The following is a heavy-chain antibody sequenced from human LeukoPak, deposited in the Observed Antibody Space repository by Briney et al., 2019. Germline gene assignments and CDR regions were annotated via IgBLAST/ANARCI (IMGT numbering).Heavy chain of an antibody. J-gene: IGHJ5*02. V-gene: IGHV4-34*01. D-gene: IGHD3-10*01. Sequence: PSETLSLTCAVYGGSFSGYYCSWIRQPPGKGLEWIGEINHSGSTNYNPSLKSRVTISVDTSKNQFSLKLSSVTAADTAVYYCARGGLLWLREYKWFDPWGQGTLVTVSS. CDR2: INHSGST. CDR3: ARGGLLWLREYKWFDP. CDR1: GGSFSGYY.